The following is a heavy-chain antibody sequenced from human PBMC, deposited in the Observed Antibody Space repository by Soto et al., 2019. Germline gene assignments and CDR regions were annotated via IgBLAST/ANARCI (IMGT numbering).Heavy chain of an antibody. CDR3: ARVEGYSSRRFRRYFDL. CDR1: GGSFSGYY. D-gene: IGHD6-13*01. CDR2: INHSGST. V-gene: IGHV4-34*01. J-gene: IGHJ2*01. Sequence: PSETLSLTCAVYGGSFSGYYWSWIRQPPGKGLEWIGEINHSGSTNYNPSLKSRVTISVDTSKNQFSLKLSSVTAADTAVYYCARVEGYSSRRFRRYFDLWGRGTLVTVSS.